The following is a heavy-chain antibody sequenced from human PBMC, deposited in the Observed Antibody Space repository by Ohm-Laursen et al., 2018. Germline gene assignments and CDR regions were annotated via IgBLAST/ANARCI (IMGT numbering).Heavy chain of an antibody. CDR2: MNPNSGNT. D-gene: IGHD2-15*01. Sequence: ASVKVSCKASGYTFTGYYMHWVRQATGQGLEWMGWMNPNSGNTGYAQKFQGRVTMTRNTSISTAYMELSSLRSEDTAVYYCAREVVVVASVFDYWGQGTLVTVSS. J-gene: IGHJ4*02. CDR1: GYTFTGYY. V-gene: IGHV1-8*02. CDR3: AREVVVVASVFDY.